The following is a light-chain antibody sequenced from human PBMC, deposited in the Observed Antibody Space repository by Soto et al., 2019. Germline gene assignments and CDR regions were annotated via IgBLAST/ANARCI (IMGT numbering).Light chain of an antibody. Sequence: QSALTQPASVSGSPGQSITISCTGTSSDVDGYNFVSWYQQRPGTAPKLIIYDVSNRPSGVSNRFSGSKSGITASLTISGLQAEDEADYYCSSYASSSTLVFGGGTEVTVL. V-gene: IGLV2-14*03. CDR2: DVS. J-gene: IGLJ2*01. CDR3: SSYASSSTLV. CDR1: SSDVDGYNF.